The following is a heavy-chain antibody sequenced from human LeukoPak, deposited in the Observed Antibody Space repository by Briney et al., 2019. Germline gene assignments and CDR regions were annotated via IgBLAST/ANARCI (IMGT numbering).Heavy chain of an antibody. V-gene: IGHV3-23*01. J-gene: IGHJ4*02. D-gene: IGHD6-13*01. CDR2: ISATGGTI. Sequence: GGSLRLSCAASGFTFSSNGMNWVRQAPGKGLEWVSYISATGGTIYYADSVKGRFTISRDNSKNTLYLQMNSLRAEDTAVYYCAKDPSSSWYGGFDYWGQGTLVTVSS. CDR1: GFTFSSNG. CDR3: AKDPSSSWYGGFDY.